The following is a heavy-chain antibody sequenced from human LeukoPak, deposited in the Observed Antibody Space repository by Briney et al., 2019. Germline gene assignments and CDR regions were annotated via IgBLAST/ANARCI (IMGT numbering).Heavy chain of an antibody. J-gene: IGHJ4*02. Sequence: VGSLRLSCAASGFTFSSYAMSWVRQAPGKGLEWVSTVRGSGGSTYYADSVKGRFTISRDNSKNTLYLQMNSLRAEDTAVYYCAKGRYSGSYFFFDYWGQGTLVTVSS. CDR3: AKGRYSGSYFFFDY. D-gene: IGHD1-26*01. CDR1: GFTFSSYA. V-gene: IGHV3-23*01. CDR2: VRGSGGST.